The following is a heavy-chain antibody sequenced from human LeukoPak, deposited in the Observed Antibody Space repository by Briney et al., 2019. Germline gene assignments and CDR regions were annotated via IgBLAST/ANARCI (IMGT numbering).Heavy chain of an antibody. CDR1: GDSVSSNSAA. Sequence: SQTLSLTCAISGDSVSSNSAAWNWIRQSPSRGLEWLGRTYYRSKWYNDYAVSVKSRITINPDTSKNQFSLQLNSVTPEDTAVYYCARMTGYSSGWYRKDAFDIWGQGTMVTVSS. J-gene: IGHJ3*02. V-gene: IGHV6-1*01. CDR3: ARMTGYSSGWYRKDAFDI. D-gene: IGHD6-19*01. CDR2: TYYRSKWYN.